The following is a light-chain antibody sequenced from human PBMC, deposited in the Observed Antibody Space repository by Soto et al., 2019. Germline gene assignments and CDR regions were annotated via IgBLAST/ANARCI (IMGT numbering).Light chain of an antibody. CDR2: DVS. CDR3: SSYTSSSTQV. Sequence: QSALTQPASVSGSPGQSITISCTGTSSDIGGYNYVSWYQQHPGKAPKLMICDVSYRPSGVSNRFSGSKSGNTASLTISGLQAEDEADYSCSSYTSSSTQVFGTGTKLTVL. V-gene: IGLV2-14*01. J-gene: IGLJ1*01. CDR1: SSDIGGYNY.